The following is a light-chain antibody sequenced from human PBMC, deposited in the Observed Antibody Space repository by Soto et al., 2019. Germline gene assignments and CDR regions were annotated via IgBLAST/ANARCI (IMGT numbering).Light chain of an antibody. J-gene: IGKJ4*01. CDR3: QQSYSTPLT. CDR1: QSISSY. V-gene: IGKV1-39*01. CDR2: AAS. Sequence: DIPMTQSPSSLSASVGDRVTITCRASQSISSYLNWYQQKPGKAPKLLIYAASSLQSGVPSRFTGSGSGTDFTLTVSRLQPEDFETYYCQQSYSTPLTSGGGTTVEIK.